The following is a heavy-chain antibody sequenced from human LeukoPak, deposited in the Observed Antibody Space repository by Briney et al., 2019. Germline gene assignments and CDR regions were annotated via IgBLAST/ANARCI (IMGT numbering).Heavy chain of an antibody. Sequence: SETLSLTCTVSGGSISSYYWSWIRQPPGKGLEWIGYIYYSGSTNYNPSLKSRVSISVDTSKNQFSLKLSSVTAADTAVYYCARGYAINYYDSSGYYFDYWGQGTLVTVSS. CDR1: GGSISSYY. D-gene: IGHD3-22*01. CDR3: ARGYAINYYDSSGYYFDY. J-gene: IGHJ4*02. V-gene: IGHV4-59*12. CDR2: IYYSGST.